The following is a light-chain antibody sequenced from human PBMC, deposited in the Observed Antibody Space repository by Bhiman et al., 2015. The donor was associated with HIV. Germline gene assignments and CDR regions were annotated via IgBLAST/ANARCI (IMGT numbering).Light chain of an antibody. Sequence: QSALTQPPSASGSPGQSVTISCTGTSSDVGAYNSVSWYQHHPGKAPKLLIYEVTKRPSGVPDRFSGSKSGDTASLTISELQAEDEADYYCSSYASSGPSHVIFGGGTRLTVL. CDR1: SSDVGAYNS. J-gene: IGLJ2*01. CDR3: SSYASSGPSHVI. V-gene: IGLV2-8*01. CDR2: EVT.